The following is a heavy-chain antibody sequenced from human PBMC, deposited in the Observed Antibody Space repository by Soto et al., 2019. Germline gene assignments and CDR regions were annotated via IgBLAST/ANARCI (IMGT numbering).Heavy chain of an antibody. CDR1: GGSFSGYY. V-gene: IGHV4-34*01. J-gene: IGHJ6*03. CDR3: ERGGYYYYYMDV. CDR2: INHSGST. Sequence: PSETLSLTCAVYGGSFSGYYWSWIRQPPGKGLEWIGEINHSGSTNYNPSLKSRVTISVDTSKNQFSLKLSSVTAADTAVYYCERGGYYYYYMDVCGKRTTVPVS.